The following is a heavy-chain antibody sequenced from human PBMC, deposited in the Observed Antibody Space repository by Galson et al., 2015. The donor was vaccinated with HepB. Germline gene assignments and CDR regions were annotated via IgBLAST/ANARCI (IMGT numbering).Heavy chain of an antibody. J-gene: IGHJ5*02. CDR2: INSDGSSI. CDR3: ARAPRIGGNWFDP. V-gene: IGHV3-74*01. D-gene: IGHD3-22*01. Sequence: SLRLSCAASGFTFSSYWMHWVRQAPGKGLVWVSRINSDGSSISYADSVKGRFTISRDNAKNTLYLQMNSLRAEDTAVYYCARAPRIGGNWFDPWGQGTLVTVSS. CDR1: GFTFSSYW.